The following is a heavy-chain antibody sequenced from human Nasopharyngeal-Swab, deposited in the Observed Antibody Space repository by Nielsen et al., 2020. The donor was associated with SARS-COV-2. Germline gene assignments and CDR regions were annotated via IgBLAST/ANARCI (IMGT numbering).Heavy chain of an antibody. CDR2: ISSSSSTI. CDR1: GFTFSSYS. V-gene: IGHV3-48*02. J-gene: IGHJ5*02. D-gene: IGHD3-9*01. CDR3: ARDGLTYYDILTGYSWFDP. Sequence: GESLKISCAASGFTFSSYSMNWVRQAPGKGLEWVSYISSSSSTIYYADSVKGRFTISRDNAKNSLYLQMNSLRDEDTAVYYWARDGLTYYDILTGYSWFDPWGQGTLVTVSS.